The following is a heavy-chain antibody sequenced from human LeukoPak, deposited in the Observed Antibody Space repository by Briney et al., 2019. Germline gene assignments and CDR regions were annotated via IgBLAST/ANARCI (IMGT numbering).Heavy chain of an antibody. D-gene: IGHD5-24*01. CDR1: GYTFTGYY. CDR3: ARAIEMATITLDY. Sequence: ASVKVSCKASGYTFTGYYMHWVRQAPGQGLEWMGWINPNSGGTNYAQKFQGWVTMTRDTSISTAYMELCRLRSDDTAVYYCARAIEMATITLDYWGQGTLVTVSS. CDR2: INPNSGGT. J-gene: IGHJ4*02. V-gene: IGHV1-2*04.